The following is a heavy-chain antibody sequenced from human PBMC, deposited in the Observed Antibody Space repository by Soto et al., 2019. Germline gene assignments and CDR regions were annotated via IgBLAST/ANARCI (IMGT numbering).Heavy chain of an antibody. V-gene: IGHV1-2*02. Sequence: QVQLVQSGAELKEPGDSVRVSCEASGYTFTAYYIHWVRQAPGQGLEWMGWINPRFGDTSYAQDFQGRVSMTRDTSISTVYMELSRLTSDATAIYYCARNMDYYYGPGSGNGHGFWGQGTPVTVFS. CDR3: ARNMDYYYGPGSGNGHGF. J-gene: IGHJ4*03. CDR2: INPRFGDT. D-gene: IGHD3-10*01. CDR1: GYTFTAYY.